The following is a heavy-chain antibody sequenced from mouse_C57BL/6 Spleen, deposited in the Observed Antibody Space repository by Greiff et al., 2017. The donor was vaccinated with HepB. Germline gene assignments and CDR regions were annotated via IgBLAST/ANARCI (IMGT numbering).Heavy chain of an antibody. CDR1: GYTFTSYG. CDR2: IYPRSGNT. Sequence: VQLQQSGAELARPGASVKLSCKASGYTFTSYGISWVKQRTGQGLEWIGEIYPRSGNTYYNEKFKGKATLTADKSSSTAYMELRSLTSEDSAVYFCAPGYYCGSRGFAYWGQGTLVTVSA. J-gene: IGHJ3*01. CDR3: APGYYCGSRGFAY. V-gene: IGHV1-81*01. D-gene: IGHD1-1*01.